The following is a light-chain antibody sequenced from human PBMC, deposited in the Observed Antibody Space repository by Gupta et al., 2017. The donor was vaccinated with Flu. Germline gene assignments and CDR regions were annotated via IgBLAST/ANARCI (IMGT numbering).Light chain of an antibody. CDR3: QQDNRFGS. V-gene: IGKV1-5*03. Sequence: DIHMTQSPSTLSASVGDRVTITCRDSQSISSWLAWYQQKPGKAPKLLIYKASRLESGVTSRFSGSGSGTEFTLTSSSLQHDDFANYYGQQDNRFGSFGQGTKLEIK. J-gene: IGKJ2*04. CDR1: QSISSW. CDR2: KAS.